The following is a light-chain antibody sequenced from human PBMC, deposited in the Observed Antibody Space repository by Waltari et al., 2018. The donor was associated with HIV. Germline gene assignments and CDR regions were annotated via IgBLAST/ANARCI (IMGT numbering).Light chain of an antibody. Sequence: QSVLTQPPSVSAAPGQKVTISCSGSSSNIGNNYVSCYQQLPGTAPKLLIFKDQKRFSGIPGRCAGSKSGTSATLGITGLQTGDEADYYCGTWDTSVRAWLFGGGTKLTVL. J-gene: IGLJ3*02. CDR2: KDQ. V-gene: IGLV1-51*01. CDR3: GTWDTSVRAWL. CDR1: SSNIGNNY.